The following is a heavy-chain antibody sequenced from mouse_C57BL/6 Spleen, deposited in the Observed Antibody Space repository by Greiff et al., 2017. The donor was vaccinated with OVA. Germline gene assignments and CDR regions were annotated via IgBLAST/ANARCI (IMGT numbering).Heavy chain of an antibody. J-gene: IGHJ1*03. CDR2: IYPRDGST. CDR1: GYTFTDHT. V-gene: IGHV1-78*01. Sequence: VKLQESDAELVKPGASVKISCKVSGYTFTDHTIHWMKQRPEQGLDWIGYIYPRDGSTKYNEKFKGKATLTADKSSSTAYMQLNSLTSEDSAVYFCARLELGRYFDVWGTGTTVTVSA. CDR3: ARLELGRYFDV. D-gene: IGHD4-1*01.